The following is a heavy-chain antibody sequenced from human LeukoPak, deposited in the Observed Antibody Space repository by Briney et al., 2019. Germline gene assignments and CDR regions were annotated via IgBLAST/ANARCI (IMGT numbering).Heavy chain of an antibody. CDR2: INGGGDST. D-gene: IGHD3-16*01. CDR1: GFPFRYFG. CDR3: VKGPYYESPALDS. J-gene: IGHJ4*02. V-gene: IGHV3-23*01. Sequence: GGSLRLSFAASGFPFRYFGMNWVRQTPRKGLEWISHINGGGDSTHYADFVKGRFTISRDNSQNTLYVQMNSLRTEDTAIYYCVKGPYYESPALDSWGQGTLVTVSS.